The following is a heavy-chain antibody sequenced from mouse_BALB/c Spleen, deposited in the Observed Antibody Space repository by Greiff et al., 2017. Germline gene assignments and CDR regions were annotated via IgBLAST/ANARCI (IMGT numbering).Heavy chain of an antibody. CDR2: SRNKANDYTT. CDR3: ARDSPYDYDVMDY. Sequence: EVKVVESGGGLVQPGGSLRLSCATSGFTFSDFYMEWVRQPPGKRLEWIAASRNKANDYTTEYSASVKGRFIVSRDTSQSILYLQMNAPRAEDTAIYYCARDSPYDYDVMDYWGQGTSVTVSS. J-gene: IGHJ4*01. D-gene: IGHD2-4*01. CDR1: GFTFSDFY. V-gene: IGHV7-1*02.